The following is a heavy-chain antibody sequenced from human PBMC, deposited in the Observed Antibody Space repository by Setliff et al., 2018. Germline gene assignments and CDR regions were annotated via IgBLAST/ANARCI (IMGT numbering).Heavy chain of an antibody. CDR2: IYYSGTT. D-gene: IGHD4-4*01. CDR1: GGSISTYY. J-gene: IGHJ4*02. V-gene: IGHV4-59*01. CDR3: ARGAYIGLDY. Sequence: SETLSLTCTVSGGSISTYYWTWIRQPPGKALEWIGYIYYSGTTNYSPSLKSRVTISIDMSKNQFSLKLNSVTAADTAVYHCARGAYIGLDYWGQGTLVTVSS.